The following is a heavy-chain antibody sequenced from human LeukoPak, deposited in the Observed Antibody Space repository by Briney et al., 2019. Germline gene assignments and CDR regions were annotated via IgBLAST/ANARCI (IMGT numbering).Heavy chain of an antibody. D-gene: IGHD4-17*01. CDR1: GFTFSSYG. J-gene: IGHJ5*02. CDR3: AKGFQARNDYGDVGFDP. CDR2: ISGSGGST. Sequence: PGGSLRLSCAASGFTFSSYGMSWVRQAPGKGLEWVSAISGSGGSTYYADSVKGRFTISRDNSKNTLYLQMNSLRAEDTAVYYCAKGFQARNDYGDVGFDPWGQGTLVTVSS. V-gene: IGHV3-23*01.